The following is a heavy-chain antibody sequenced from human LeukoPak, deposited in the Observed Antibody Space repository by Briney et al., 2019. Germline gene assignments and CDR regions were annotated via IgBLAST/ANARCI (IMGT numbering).Heavy chain of an antibody. CDR3: TRVGYIDEGIDY. J-gene: IGHJ4*02. D-gene: IGHD5-24*01. Sequence: GGSLRLSCVASGFPFSSFWVTWVRRAPGRGREWGANIKQDGRKKSYVDSVKGRFTISRDNAKNSLCLQWNSLRAEDTAIYYCTRVGYIDEGIDYWGQGTLVTVSS. V-gene: IGHV3-7*04. CDR1: GFPFSSFW. CDR2: IKQDGRKK.